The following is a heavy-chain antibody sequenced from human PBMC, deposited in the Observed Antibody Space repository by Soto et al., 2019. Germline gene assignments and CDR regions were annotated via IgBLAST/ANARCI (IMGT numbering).Heavy chain of an antibody. V-gene: IGHV1-18*01. Sequence: ASVKVSCKASGYTFTSYGISWVRQAPGQGLEWMGWINAYNGNTNYAQKLQGRVTMTTDTSTSTAYMELRSLRSDDTAVYYCARVIDDFWSGYSASWNDYWGQGTLVTVSS. D-gene: IGHD3-3*01. J-gene: IGHJ4*02. CDR3: ARVIDDFWSGYSASWNDY. CDR2: INAYNGNT. CDR1: GYTFTSYG.